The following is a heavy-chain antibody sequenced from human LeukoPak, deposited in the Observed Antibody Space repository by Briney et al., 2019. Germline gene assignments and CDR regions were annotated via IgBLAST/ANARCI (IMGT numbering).Heavy chain of an antibody. D-gene: IGHD3-10*01. CDR3: ARALGTRSGYFDL. CDR2: IYHSGST. J-gene: IGHJ2*01. CDR1: GYSISSGYY. V-gene: IGHV4-38-2*01. Sequence: SETLSLTCAVSGYSISSGYYWGWIRQPPGKGLEWIGSIYHSGSTYYNPSLKSRVTISVDTSKNQFSLKLSSVTAADTAVYYCARALGTRSGYFDLWGRGTLVTVSS.